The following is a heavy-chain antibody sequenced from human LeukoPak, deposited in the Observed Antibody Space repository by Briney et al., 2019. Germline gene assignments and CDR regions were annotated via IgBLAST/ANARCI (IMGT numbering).Heavy chain of an antibody. J-gene: IGHJ1*01. V-gene: IGHV3-74*01. CDR2: IKSDGRT. Sequence: HPGGSLRHSCAAPGFTFSSYWMPSVRQAPAKGLVWVSRIKSDGRTNYADSVKGRFTLSRDNAKNTLSLQMNSLRAEDTGGYYCARAPSEIGGYYPEYFRHWGQGTLVTVSS. CDR3: ARAPSEIGGYYPEYFRH. D-gene: IGHD3-22*01. CDR1: GFTFSSYW.